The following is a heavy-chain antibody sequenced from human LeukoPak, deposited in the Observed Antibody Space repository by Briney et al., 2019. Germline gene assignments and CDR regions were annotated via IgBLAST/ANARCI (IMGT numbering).Heavy chain of an antibody. V-gene: IGHV1-2*02. CDR1: GYTFTSNY. CDR3: ARTEGGSYLH. J-gene: IGHJ4*02. Sequence: ASVKVSCKAFGYTFTSNYMHWVRQAPGQGLEWMGWINPNSGGTNYAQKFQGRVTMTRDTSISTAYMELRSLRSDDTAVYYCARTEGGSYLHWGQGTLVTVSS. D-gene: IGHD1-26*01. CDR2: INPNSGGT.